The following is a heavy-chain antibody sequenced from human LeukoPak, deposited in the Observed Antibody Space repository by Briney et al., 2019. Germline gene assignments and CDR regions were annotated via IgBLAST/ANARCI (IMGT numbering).Heavy chain of an antibody. J-gene: IGHJ4*02. CDR3: ARDYKQQLVLDY. Sequence: GGSLRLSCAASGFTFSSYSMNWVRQAPGKGLEWVSSISSSSSYIYYADSVKGRFTISRDNAKNSLYLQMNSLRAEDTAVYYCARDYKQQLVLDYWGQGTLVTASS. V-gene: IGHV3-21*01. CDR2: ISSSSSYI. D-gene: IGHD6-13*01. CDR1: GFTFSSYS.